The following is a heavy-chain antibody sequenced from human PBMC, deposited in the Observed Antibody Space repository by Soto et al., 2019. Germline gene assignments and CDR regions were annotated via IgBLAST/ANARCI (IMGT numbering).Heavy chain of an antibody. J-gene: IGHJ4*02. CDR2: TSAYNGNT. D-gene: IGHD3-10*01. CDR3: ARRFPDRSMVRGVIFDY. V-gene: IGHV1-18*01. CDR1: GYTFTSYG. Sequence: QVQLVQSGAEVKKPGASVKVSCKASGYTFTSYGISWVRQAPGQGLEWMGWTSAYNGNTNYAQKLQGRVTMTTDTSPSTAYMELRSLRSDDTAVYYCARRFPDRSMVRGVIFDYWGQGTLVTVSS.